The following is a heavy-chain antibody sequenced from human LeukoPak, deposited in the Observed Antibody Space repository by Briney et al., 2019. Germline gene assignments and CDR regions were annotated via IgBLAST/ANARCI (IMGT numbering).Heavy chain of an antibody. CDR1: GGSISSGGYY. J-gene: IGHJ6*03. CDR2: IYYSGST. V-gene: IGHV4-31*03. CDR3: ARVTSSHGYYYYYYMDV. Sequence: SQTLSLTCNVSGGSISSGGYYWSWIRQHPVKGLEWIRYIYYSGSTYYNPSLKSRVTISVDTSKNQFSLKLSSVTAADTAVYYCARVTSSHGYYYYYYMDVWGKGTTVTVSS.